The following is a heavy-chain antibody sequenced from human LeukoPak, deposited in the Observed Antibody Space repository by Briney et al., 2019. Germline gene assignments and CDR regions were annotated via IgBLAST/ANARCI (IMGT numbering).Heavy chain of an antibody. Sequence: PGGSLRLSCAASGFTFDDYAMHWVRQAPGKGLEWVSGISWNSGSIGYADSVKGRFTISRDNAKNSLYLQMNSLRAEDMALYYCAKEIWSSSWYAFDYWGQGTLVTVSS. CDR1: GFTFDDYA. CDR3: AKEIWSSSWYAFDY. J-gene: IGHJ4*02. CDR2: ISWNSGSI. V-gene: IGHV3-9*03. D-gene: IGHD6-13*01.